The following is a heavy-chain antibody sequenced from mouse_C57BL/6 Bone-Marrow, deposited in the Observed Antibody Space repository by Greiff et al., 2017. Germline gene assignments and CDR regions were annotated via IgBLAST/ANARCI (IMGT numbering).Heavy chain of an antibody. V-gene: IGHV1-18*01. CDR2: INPNNGGT. CDR1: GYAFTDYN. CDR3: ARSVPPIAMDY. J-gene: IGHJ4*01. Sequence: VQLQESGPELVKPGASVKIPCKASGYAFTDYNMDWVKQSHGKSLEWIGDINPNNGGTIYNQKFKGKATLTVDKSSSTAYMQLRSLTSEATAVYYCARSVPPIAMDYWGQGTSVTVSS. D-gene: IGHD6-1*01.